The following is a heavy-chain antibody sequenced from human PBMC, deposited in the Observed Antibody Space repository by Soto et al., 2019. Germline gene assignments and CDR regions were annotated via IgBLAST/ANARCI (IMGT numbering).Heavy chain of an antibody. D-gene: IGHD6-6*01. CDR1: GDSVSSNSAA. CDR3: ARLEYSSSSTNYYYGMDG. Sequence: SQTLSLTCAISGDSVSSNSAAWNWIRQSPSRGLEWLGRTYYRSKWYNDYAVSVKSRITINPDTSKNQFSLQLNSVTPEDTAVYYCARLEYSSSSTNYYYGMDGWGQGTTVTVSS. CDR2: TYYRSKWYN. J-gene: IGHJ6*02. V-gene: IGHV6-1*01.